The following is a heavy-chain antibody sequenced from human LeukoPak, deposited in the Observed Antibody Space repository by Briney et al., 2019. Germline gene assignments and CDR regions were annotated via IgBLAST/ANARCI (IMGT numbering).Heavy chain of an antibody. Sequence: PSETLSLTCTVSGGAISNTSYYWGWIRQPPGNGLEWIGSASYSGSTYYNPSLESRVIISVDTSKNQFSLRLSSVTAADTAVYYCARVRTTVTTFKNYYYGMDVWGQGTTVTVSS. CDR2: ASYSGST. CDR3: ARVRTTVTTFKNYYYGMDV. J-gene: IGHJ6*02. V-gene: IGHV4-39*01. CDR1: GGAISNTSYY. D-gene: IGHD4-17*01.